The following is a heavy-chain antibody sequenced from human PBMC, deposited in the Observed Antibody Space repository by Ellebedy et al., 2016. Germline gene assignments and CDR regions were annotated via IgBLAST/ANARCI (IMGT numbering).Heavy chain of an antibody. Sequence: GESLKISXEGSGFTFNTYPMNWVRQAPGKGLEWVSSITSTSNKIYYADSVRGRFTISRDNAKNSLHLQMNSLRAEDTALYYCVRDLSSGGSYYHWGQGTLVTVSS. CDR2: ITSTSNKI. CDR3: VRDLSSGGSYYH. CDR1: GFTFNTYP. D-gene: IGHD1-26*01. J-gene: IGHJ5*02. V-gene: IGHV3-21*06.